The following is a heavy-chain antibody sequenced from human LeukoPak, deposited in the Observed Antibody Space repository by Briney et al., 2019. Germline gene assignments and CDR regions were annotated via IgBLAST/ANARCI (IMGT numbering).Heavy chain of an antibody. J-gene: IGHJ4*02. CDR3: AKAMVRGADFDY. CDR2: ISGSGGST. CDR1: GFTVSSYA. V-gene: IGHV3-23*01. D-gene: IGHD3-10*01. Sequence: GGSLRLSCAASGFTVSSYAMSWVRQAPGKGLEWVSAISGSGGSTYYADSVKGRFTISRYNSKHTLYLQMTSLRAADTAVYYCAKAMVRGADFDYWGQGTLVTVSS.